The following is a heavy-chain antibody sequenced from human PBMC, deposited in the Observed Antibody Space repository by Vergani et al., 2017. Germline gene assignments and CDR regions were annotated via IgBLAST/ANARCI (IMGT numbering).Heavy chain of an antibody. CDR3: ARDVYCSSTSCYGWFDP. Sequence: QVQLVQSGAEVKKPGASVKVSCKASGYTFTGYYMHWVRQAPGQGLEWMGWINPNSGGTNYAQKFQGRVTMTRDTSISTAYMELSRLRSDDTAVYYCARDVYCSSTSCYGWFDPWGQGTVITVSS. V-gene: IGHV1-2*02. CDR1: GYTFTGYY. J-gene: IGHJ5*02. D-gene: IGHD2-2*01. CDR2: INPNSGGT.